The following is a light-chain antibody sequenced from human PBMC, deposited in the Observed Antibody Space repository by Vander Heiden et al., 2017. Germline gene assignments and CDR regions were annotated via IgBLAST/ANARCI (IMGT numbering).Light chain of an antibody. CDR1: QTVSTY. CDR2: GAS. CDR3: QQRYNTPYT. Sequence: IHMTKSPSSLSASVGNRVTITCRASQTVSTYLNWYQQKPGKAPKLLIYGASNFQSGVPSRFSGSGSGTDFTLTISNLQPEDFATYYCQQRYNTPYTFGQGTKLEI. J-gene: IGKJ2*01. V-gene: IGKV1-39*01.